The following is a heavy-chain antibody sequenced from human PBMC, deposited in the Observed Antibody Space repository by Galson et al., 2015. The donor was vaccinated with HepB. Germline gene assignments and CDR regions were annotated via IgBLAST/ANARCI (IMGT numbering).Heavy chain of an antibody. D-gene: IGHD3-22*01. J-gene: IGHJ3*02. V-gene: IGHV3-48*02. CDR2: ISSSSSII. Sequence: SLRLSCAASGFTFTTYGMNWVRQAPGKGLEWISYISSSSSIIYYADSVKGRFTISRDNAKNSLYLQMNSLGDEDTAVYYRVVYYDHNAYGGIWGQGTVVTVSS. CDR1: GFTFTTYG. CDR3: VVYYDHNAYGGI.